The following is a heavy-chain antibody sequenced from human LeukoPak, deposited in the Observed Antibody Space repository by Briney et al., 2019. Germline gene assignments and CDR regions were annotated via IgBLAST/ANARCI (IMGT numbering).Heavy chain of an antibody. D-gene: IGHD3-22*01. CDR3: ARHELSSGYYYDGGDFDY. Sequence: SETLSLTCTVSGGSISSSSYYWGWIRQPPGKGLEWIGSIYYSGSTYYNPSLKSRVTISVDTSKNQFSLKLSSVTAADMAVYYCARHELSSGYYYDGGDFDYWGQGTLVTVSS. CDR1: GGSISSSSYY. CDR2: IYYSGST. V-gene: IGHV4-39*01. J-gene: IGHJ4*02.